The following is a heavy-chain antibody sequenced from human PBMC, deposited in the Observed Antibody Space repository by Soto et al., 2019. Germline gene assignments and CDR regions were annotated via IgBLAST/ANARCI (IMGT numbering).Heavy chain of an antibody. CDR3: AKDLGDPNYYDSRVFDY. J-gene: IGHJ4*02. CDR2: ISGSGGST. CDR1: GFTFSSYA. D-gene: IGHD3-22*01. V-gene: IGHV3-23*01. Sequence: GGSLRLSCAASGFTFSSYAMSWVRQAPGKGLEWVSAISGSGGSTYYADSVKGRFTISRDNSKNTLYLQMNSLRAEDTAVYYCAKDLGDPNYYDSRVFDYWGQGTLVTVSS.